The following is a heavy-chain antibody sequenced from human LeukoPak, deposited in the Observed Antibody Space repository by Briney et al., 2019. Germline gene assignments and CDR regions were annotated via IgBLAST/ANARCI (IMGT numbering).Heavy chain of an antibody. D-gene: IGHD6-19*01. CDR3: ARDRGQWLIDY. J-gene: IGHJ4*02. V-gene: IGHV3-21*01. CDR1: GFTFSSYG. Sequence: GGSLRLSCAASGFTFSSYGMHWVRQPPGKGLEWVSFIGTSSTYIYYADSVKGRFTISRDNAKNSLYLQMNSLRAEDTAVYYCARDRGQWLIDYWGQGTLVTVSS. CDR2: IGTSSTYI.